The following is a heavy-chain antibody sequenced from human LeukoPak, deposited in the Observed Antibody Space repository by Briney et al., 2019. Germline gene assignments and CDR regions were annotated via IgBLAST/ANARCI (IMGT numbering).Heavy chain of an antibody. CDR2: IRSKANSYAT. CDR3: LKQWLTTIDY. D-gene: IGHD6-19*01. Sequence: GGSLRLSCAASGFTFSSYAMSWVRQASGKGLEWVGRIRSKANSYATAYAASVKGRFTISRDDSKNTAYLQMNSLKTEDTAVYYCLKQWLTTIDYWGQGTLVTVSS. V-gene: IGHV3-73*01. CDR1: GFTFSSYA. J-gene: IGHJ4*02.